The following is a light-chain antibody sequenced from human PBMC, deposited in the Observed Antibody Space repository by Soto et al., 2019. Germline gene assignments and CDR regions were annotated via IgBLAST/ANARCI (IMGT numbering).Light chain of an antibody. J-gene: IGKJ4*01. CDR3: QQLNTYPLT. CDR2: DAS. CDR1: QSVSSY. V-gene: IGKV3-11*01. Sequence: EIVLTQSPGTLSLSPWERATLSCRASQSVSSYLAWYQQKPGQAPRLLIYDASNRATGIPARFSGSGSGTDFTLTISSLQPEDFATYYCQQLNTYPLTFGGGTKVDIK.